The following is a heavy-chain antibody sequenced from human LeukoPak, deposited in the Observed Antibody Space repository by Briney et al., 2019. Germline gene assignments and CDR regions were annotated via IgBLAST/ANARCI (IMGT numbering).Heavy chain of an antibody. CDR1: GGSISSYY. CDR2: IYYSGST. D-gene: IGHD5-18*01. CDR3: ARAHGYSYVTDY. J-gene: IGHJ4*02. Sequence: SETLSLTCTVPGGSISSYYWSWVRQPPGKGLEWIGYIYYSGSTNYNPSLKSRVTISVDTSKNQFSLKLSSVTAADTAVYYCARAHGYSYVTDYWGQGTLVTVSS. V-gene: IGHV4-59*01.